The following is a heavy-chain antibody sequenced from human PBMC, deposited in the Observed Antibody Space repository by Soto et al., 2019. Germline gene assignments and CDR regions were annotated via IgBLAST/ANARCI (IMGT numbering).Heavy chain of an antibody. CDR1: GFTFSDYY. CDR3: ARVTSPGDYYYYYYGMDI. V-gene: IGHV3-11*01. D-gene: IGHD4-17*01. J-gene: IGHJ6*02. Sequence: GGSLRLSSAASGFTFSDYYMSWIRQDPGKGLEWVSYISSSGSTIYYADSVKGRFTISRDNAKNSLYLQMNSLRAEDTAVYYCARVTSPGDYYYYYYGMDIWGQGTTVTVSS. CDR2: ISSSGSTI.